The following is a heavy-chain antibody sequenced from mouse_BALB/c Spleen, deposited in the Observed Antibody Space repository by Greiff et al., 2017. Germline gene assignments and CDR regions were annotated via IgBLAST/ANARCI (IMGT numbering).Heavy chain of an antibody. Sequence: QVQLQQSGSELRSPGSSVKLSCKDSASDVFPFAYMRWVRKKPGHGFEWIGDILPSIGSTIYGEKFEDTATLDADTVSNTAYLELNSLTSEDSAIYYCSRNLTGCFDYWGQGTTLTVSA. CDR2: ILPSIGST. V-gene: IGHV15-2*02. CDR3: SRNLTGCFDY. D-gene: IGHD4-1*01. CDR1: ASDVFPFAY. J-gene: IGHJ2*01.